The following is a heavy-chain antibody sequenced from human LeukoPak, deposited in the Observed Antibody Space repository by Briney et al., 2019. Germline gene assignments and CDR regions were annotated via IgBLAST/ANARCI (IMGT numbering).Heavy chain of an antibody. J-gene: IGHJ4*02. D-gene: IGHD1-26*01. V-gene: IGHV3-64*01. CDR1: GFTFSSYA. CDR3: ARRPYSGSYYVDY. Sequence: PGGSLRLSCAASGFTFSSYAMSWVRQAPGKGLEYVSAISSNGHSTDYAISVKGRFTISRDNSKNTLYLQMGSLGAEDMAVYYCARRPYSGSYYVDYWGQGTLVTVSS. CDR2: ISSNGHST.